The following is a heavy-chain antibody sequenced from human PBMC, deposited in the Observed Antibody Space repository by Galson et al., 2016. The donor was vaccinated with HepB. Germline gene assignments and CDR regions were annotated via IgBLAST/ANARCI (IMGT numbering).Heavy chain of an antibody. V-gene: IGHV1-69*13. CDR3: AKFSGWYEEKYFFDY. Sequence: SVKVSCKAPGGIFSNFAISWVRQAPGQGLEWMGGIIPVFRTANYAQKFQGRVTITADDSTSTAYMELRSLTSEDTAVYYCAKFSGWYEEKYFFDYWAQGTLVTVSS. CDR2: IIPVFRTA. D-gene: IGHD6-19*01. J-gene: IGHJ4*02. CDR1: GGIFSNFA.